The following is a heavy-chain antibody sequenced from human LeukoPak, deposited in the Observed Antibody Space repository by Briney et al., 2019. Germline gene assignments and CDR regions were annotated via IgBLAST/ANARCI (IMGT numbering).Heavy chain of an antibody. CDR2: INHSGNT. D-gene: IGHD5-12*01. Sequence: AATLFPSCAAYGGSSSGYYWCWIRQPRGKRLEWIGEINHSGNTKYTPSLKSRVTISVDTSKNQYSLKLNSVTAADTAVYYCASRGGYRCRFTDYYYYYMDVWGNGTTVTVSS. V-gene: IGHV4-34*01. J-gene: IGHJ6*03. CDR3: ASRGGYRCRFTDYYYYYMDV. CDR1: GGSSSGYY.